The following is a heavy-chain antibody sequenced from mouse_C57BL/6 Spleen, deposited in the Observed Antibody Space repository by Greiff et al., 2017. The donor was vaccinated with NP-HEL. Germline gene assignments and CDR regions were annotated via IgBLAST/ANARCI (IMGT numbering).Heavy chain of an antibody. D-gene: IGHD2-4*01. V-gene: IGHV1-52*01. CDR3: ASYDYDGFAY. CDR2: IDPSDSET. J-gene: IGHJ3*01. Sequence: QVHVKQSGAELVRPGSSVKLSCKASGYTFTSYWMHWVKQRPIQGLEWIGNIDPSDSETHYNQKFKDKATWTVDKSSSTAYMQLSSLTSEDSAVYYCASYDYDGFAYWGQGTLVTVSA. CDR1: GYTFTSYW.